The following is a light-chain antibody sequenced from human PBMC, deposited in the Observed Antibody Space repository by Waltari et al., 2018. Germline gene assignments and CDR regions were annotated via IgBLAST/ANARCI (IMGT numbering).Light chain of an antibody. J-gene: IGLJ3*02. CDR1: SGINVGTYR. CDR2: YKSDSDK. CDR3: MIWHSSACV. Sequence: QAVLTQPASLSASPGASASLTCTLRSGINVGTYRIYWYQHKPGSPPQYLLRYKSDSDKQQGSGVPSRFSGSKDASANAGILLISGLQSEDEADYYCMIWHSSACVFGGGTKLTVL. V-gene: IGLV5-45*01.